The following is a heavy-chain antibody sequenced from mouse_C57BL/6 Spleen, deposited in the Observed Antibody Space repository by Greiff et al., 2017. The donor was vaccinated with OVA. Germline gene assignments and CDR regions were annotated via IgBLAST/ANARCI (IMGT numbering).Heavy chain of an antibody. CDR2: INPNNGGT. D-gene: IGHD1-2*01. CDR3: ARFVTTASMDY. CDR1: GYTFTDYN. J-gene: IGHJ4*01. Sequence: EVKLVESGPELVKPGASVKMSCKASGYTFTDYNMHWVKQSHGKSLEWIGYINPNNGGTSYNQKFKGKATLTVNKSSSTAYMELRSLTSEDSAVYYCARFVTTASMDYWGQGTSVTVSS. V-gene: IGHV1-22*01.